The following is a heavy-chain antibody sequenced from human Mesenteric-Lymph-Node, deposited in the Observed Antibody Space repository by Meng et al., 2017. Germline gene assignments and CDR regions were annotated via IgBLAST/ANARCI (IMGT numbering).Heavy chain of an antibody. V-gene: IGHV3-23*01. CDR1: GFTFSSFA. CDR2: ISNNGGST. D-gene: IGHD6-19*01. J-gene: IGHJ6*02. Sequence: GESLKISCVASGFTFSSFAMGWVRQAPGKGLEWVTAISNNGGSTYYADSVQGRFTISRDNSRNTLYLQMNSLRAEDTAVYYCAKAVSPGSSGYYPTYYYFYAMDVWGRGTTVTVSS. CDR3: AKAVSPGSSGYYPTYYYFYAMDV.